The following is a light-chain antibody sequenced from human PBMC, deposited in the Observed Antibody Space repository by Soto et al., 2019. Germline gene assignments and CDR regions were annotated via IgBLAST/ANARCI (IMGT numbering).Light chain of an antibody. CDR2: GNS. CDR1: SSNIGAGYD. J-gene: IGLJ2*01. V-gene: IGLV1-40*01. CDR3: QSYDSSLSGSDVV. Sequence: QSVLTQPPSVSGAPGQGVTISCTGSSSNIGAGYDVHWYQQLPGTAPKLLIYGNSNRPSGVPDRFSGSKSGTSASLVITGLQAEDEADYYCQSYDSSLSGSDVVFGGGTKLTVL.